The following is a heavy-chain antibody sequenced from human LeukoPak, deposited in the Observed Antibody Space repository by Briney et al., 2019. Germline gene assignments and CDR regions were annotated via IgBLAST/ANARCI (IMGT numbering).Heavy chain of an antibody. CDR1: GGSISSSSYY. CDR3: ARPRSGSYFDWFDP. Sequence: KPSETLSLTCTVSGGSISSSSYYWGWIRQPPGKGLEWIRSIYYSGSTYYNPSLKSRVTISVDTSKNQFSLKLSSVTAADTAVYYCARPRSGSYFDWFDPWGQGTLVTVSS. J-gene: IGHJ5*02. V-gene: IGHV4-39*01. D-gene: IGHD1-26*01. CDR2: IYYSGST.